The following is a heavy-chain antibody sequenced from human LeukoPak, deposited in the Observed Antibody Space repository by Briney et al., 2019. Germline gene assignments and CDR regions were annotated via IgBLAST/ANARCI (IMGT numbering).Heavy chain of an antibody. V-gene: IGHV3-9*01. Sequence: GGSLRISCAASGFTFDDYAMHWVRQAPGKGMEWVSGISWNRGSIGYADSVKGRFTISRDNAKHSLYLQMNSLRAEDTALYYCAKVGQQLVDYWGQGTLVTVSS. CDR2: ISWNRGSI. CDR1: GFTFDDYA. J-gene: IGHJ4*02. D-gene: IGHD6-13*01. CDR3: AKVGQQLVDY.